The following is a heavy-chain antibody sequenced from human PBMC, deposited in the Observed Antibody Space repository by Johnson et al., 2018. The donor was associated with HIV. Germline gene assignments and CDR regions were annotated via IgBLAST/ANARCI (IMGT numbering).Heavy chain of an antibody. D-gene: IGHD6-13*01. J-gene: IGHJ3*02. CDR1: GFTFSSYA. CDR2: ISSNGGST. Sequence: VQLVESGGGLVQPGGSLRLSCAASGFTFSSYAMHWVRQAPGKGLEYVSAISSNGGSTYYANSVKGRFTISRDNSKNTLYLQMGSLRAEDTAVYYCAGGEQLVHLGAFDIWGQGTMVTVSS. V-gene: IGHV3-64*01. CDR3: AGGEQLVHLGAFDI.